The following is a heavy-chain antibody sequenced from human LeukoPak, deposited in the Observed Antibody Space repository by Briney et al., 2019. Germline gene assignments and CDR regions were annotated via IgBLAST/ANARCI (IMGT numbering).Heavy chain of an antibody. CDR3: AVPQWELLN. CDR1: GFTFSIYT. D-gene: IGHD1-26*01. V-gene: IGHV3-23*01. CDR2: ISAGCGSAGSGTT. Sequence: GGSLRLSCAASGFTFSIYTMSWVRQAPGKGLEGVSAISAGCGSAGSGTTYYADSVKGRFTISRDNSKNTLYLQMNSLRADDTAVYFCAVPQWELLNWGEGSLVTVSA. J-gene: IGHJ4*02.